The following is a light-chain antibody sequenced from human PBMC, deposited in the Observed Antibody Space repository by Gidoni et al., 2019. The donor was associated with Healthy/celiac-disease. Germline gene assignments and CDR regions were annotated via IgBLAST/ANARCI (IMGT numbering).Light chain of an antibody. Sequence: EIVLTQSPGTLSLSPGERATLSCRASQSVSSSYLAWYQQKPGQAPRLLIYGASGRATGIPDRFSGSGSGTDFTLTISRLEPEDFAVYYCQQYGSSPWTFXXXTKVEIK. CDR3: QQYGSSPWT. J-gene: IGKJ1*01. CDR2: GAS. CDR1: QSVSSSY. V-gene: IGKV3-20*01.